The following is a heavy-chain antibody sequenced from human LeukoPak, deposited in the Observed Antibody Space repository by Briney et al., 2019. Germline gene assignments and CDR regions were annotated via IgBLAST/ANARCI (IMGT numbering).Heavy chain of an antibody. V-gene: IGHV3-7*01. Sequence: GGSLRLSCAASGFTFSDFWMHWVRQAPGKGLEWVANIKQDGSEKYYVDSVKGRFTISRDNAKNSLYLQMNSLRAEDTAVYYCARETSWRYYYMDVWGKGTTVTVSS. CDR2: IKQDGSEK. CDR3: ARETSWRYYYMDV. CDR1: GFTFSDFW. D-gene: IGHD2-15*01. J-gene: IGHJ6*03.